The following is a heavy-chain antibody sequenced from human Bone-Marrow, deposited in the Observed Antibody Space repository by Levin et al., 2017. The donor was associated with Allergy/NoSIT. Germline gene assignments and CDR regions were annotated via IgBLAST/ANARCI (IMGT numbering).Heavy chain of an antibody. CDR3: AREDNYYHSSGFFFRRSYYFDY. D-gene: IGHD3-22*01. CDR1: GFTFSNNA. Sequence: PGGSLRLSCVSSGFTFSNNAMDWVRQAPGKGLEWVASISYDGSNKNYADSVKGRFTISRDNSENTLYLQMNSLSAEDTAVYYCAREDNYYHSSGFFFRRSYYFDYWGQGTLVTVSS. CDR2: ISYDGSNK. V-gene: IGHV3-30*04. J-gene: IGHJ4*02.